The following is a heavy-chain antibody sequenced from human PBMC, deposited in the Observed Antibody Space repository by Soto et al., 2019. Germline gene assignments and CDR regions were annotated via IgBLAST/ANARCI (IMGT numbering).Heavy chain of an antibody. CDR2: INPTSGGT. J-gene: IGHJ4*02. V-gene: IGHV1-2*02. D-gene: IGHD4-17*01. CDR3: ARDPDYGDYWGYFFDS. Sequence: QVQLVQSGAEVKKPGASVKVSCKTSGYTFAAYYIHWIRQAPGQGLEWMGWINPTSGGTVYAQNFQDRVTMTRDTSISTAYMELRRLNSDDTAVYYCARDPDYGDYWGYFFDSWGQGTQVTVSS. CDR1: GYTFAAYY.